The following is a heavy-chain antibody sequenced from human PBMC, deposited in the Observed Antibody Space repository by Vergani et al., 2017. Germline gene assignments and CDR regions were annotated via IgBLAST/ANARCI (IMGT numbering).Heavy chain of an antibody. CDR3: AKDLAPSSVGGSFDP. V-gene: IGHV3-9*02. D-gene: IGHD6-25*01. CDR2: ISWNSNSI. J-gene: IGHJ5*02. CDR1: GFTSAGYA. Sequence: EVQLEESGGGLVLPGRSLRLSCVASGFTSAGYAMHWVRQAPGKGLGWVSGISWNSNSIGYADSVKGRFTISRDNAKNSLYLQMNSLRAEDTALYYCAKDLAPSSVGGSFDPWGQGTLVTVSS.